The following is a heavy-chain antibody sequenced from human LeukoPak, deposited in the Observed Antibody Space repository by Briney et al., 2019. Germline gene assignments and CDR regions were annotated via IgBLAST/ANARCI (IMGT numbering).Heavy chain of an antibody. CDR2: SSYDGTTE. J-gene: IGHJ4*02. CDR3: AKDSGSYLTYFDY. Sequence: GGSLRLSCTASGFTLSSYGMHWVRQAPGKGLEWVAVSSYDGTTENYADSVKGRFTISRDNSKYTLYLQMNSLRAEDTAVYYCAKDSGSYLTYFDYWGQGTLVTVSS. CDR1: GFTLSSYG. V-gene: IGHV3-30*18. D-gene: IGHD1-26*01.